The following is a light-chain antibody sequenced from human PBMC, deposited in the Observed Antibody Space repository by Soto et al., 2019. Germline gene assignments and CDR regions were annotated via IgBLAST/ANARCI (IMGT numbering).Light chain of an antibody. CDR2: AAS. CDR1: QSISSY. J-gene: IGKJ1*01. Sequence: DIQMTQSPSSLSASVGDRVTITCRASQSISSYLNWYQQKPGKAPKLLIYAASSLQSGVPSRFSDSGSETYFTLTISNLQLEDFATYYCQQSYSTLWTVGQGTMVDSK. CDR3: QQSYSTLWT. V-gene: IGKV1-39*01.